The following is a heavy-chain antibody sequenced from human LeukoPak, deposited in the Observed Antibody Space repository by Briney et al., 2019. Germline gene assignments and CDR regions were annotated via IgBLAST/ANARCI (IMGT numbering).Heavy chain of an antibody. J-gene: IGHJ4*02. Sequence: ASVKVSCKASGYTFTGYHMHWVRQAPGQGLEWMGRINPNSGDTNYAQKFQGRVTMTRDTSISTAYMELSRLRSDDTAVYYCARDYCSSASCLFDYWGQGTLVTVSS. D-gene: IGHD2-2*01. V-gene: IGHV1-2*06. CDR1: GYTFTGYH. CDR2: INPNSGDT. CDR3: ARDYCSSASCLFDY.